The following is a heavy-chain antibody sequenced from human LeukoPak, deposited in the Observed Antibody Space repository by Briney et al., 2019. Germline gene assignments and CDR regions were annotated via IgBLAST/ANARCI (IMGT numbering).Heavy chain of an antibody. CDR2: ISSSSTYI. D-gene: IGHD5-18*01. J-gene: IGHJ4*02. Sequence: GGSLRLSCAASGFTFSSYTMNWVRQTPGKGLEWVSSISSSSTYIYYADSVNGRFTISRDNAKNSLYLQTTSLRAEDTAVYYCAREPTAMILWGQGTLVTVSS. V-gene: IGHV3-21*01. CDR3: AREPTAMIL. CDR1: GFTFSSYT.